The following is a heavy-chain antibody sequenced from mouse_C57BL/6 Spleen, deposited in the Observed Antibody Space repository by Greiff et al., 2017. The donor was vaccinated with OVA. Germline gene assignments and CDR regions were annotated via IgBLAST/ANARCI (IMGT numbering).Heavy chain of an antibody. CDR2: IYPGSGST. V-gene: IGHV1-55*01. Sequence: QVQLPQPGAELVKPGASVKMSCKASGYTFTSYWITWVKQRPGQGLEWIGDIYPGSGSTNYNEKFKSKATLTVDTSSSTAYMQLSSLTSEDSAVYYCARIGKFPPTVVKYFDYWGQGTTLTVSS. CDR1: GYTFTSYW. CDR3: ARIGKFPPTVVKYFDY. J-gene: IGHJ2*01. D-gene: IGHD1-1*01.